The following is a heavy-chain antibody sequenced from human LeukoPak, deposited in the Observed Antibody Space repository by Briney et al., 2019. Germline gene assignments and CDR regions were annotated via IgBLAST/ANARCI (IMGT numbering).Heavy chain of an antibody. V-gene: IGHV1-69-2*01. Sequence: VATVKISCKVSGYTFTDYYMHWVQQAPGKGLEWMRLVDPEDGETIYAEKFQGRVTITADTSTDTAYMELSSLRSEDTAVYYCATLGRDGYNSTFDYWGQGTLVTVSS. J-gene: IGHJ4*02. CDR2: VDPEDGET. CDR1: GYTFTDYY. D-gene: IGHD5-24*01. CDR3: ATLGRDGYNSTFDY.